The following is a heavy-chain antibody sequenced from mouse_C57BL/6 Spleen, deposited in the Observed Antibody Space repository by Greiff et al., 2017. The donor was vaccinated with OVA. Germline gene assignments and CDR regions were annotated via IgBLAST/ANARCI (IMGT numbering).Heavy chain of an antibody. CDR3: TREDSYGSSYDWYFDV. Sequence: VQLQQSGAELVRPGAPVTLSCKASGYTFTDYEMHWVKQTPVHGLEWIGAIDPETGGTAYNQKFKGKAILTADKSSSTAYMELRSLTSEDSAVYYCTREDSYGSSYDWYFDVWGTGTTVTVSS. D-gene: IGHD1-1*01. CDR1: GYTFTDYE. CDR2: IDPETGGT. J-gene: IGHJ1*03. V-gene: IGHV1-15*01.